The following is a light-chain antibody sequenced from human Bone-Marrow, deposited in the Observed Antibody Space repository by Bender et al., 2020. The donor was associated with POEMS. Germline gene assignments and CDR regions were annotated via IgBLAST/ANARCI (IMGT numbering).Light chain of an antibody. CDR2: GYN. CDR1: SSNTGSGYD. J-gene: IGLJ3*02. CDR3: QSYDNSLGGWV. V-gene: IGLV1-40*01. Sequence: QTVLTQPPSVSGAPGQRVTISCTGSSSNTGSGYDIKGDQHLQGTAPKPLIYGYNNRPSGVPDRLCGSKSGTSASLAITGLQAQDVGDYYCQSYDNSLGGWVFGGGTKLTVL.